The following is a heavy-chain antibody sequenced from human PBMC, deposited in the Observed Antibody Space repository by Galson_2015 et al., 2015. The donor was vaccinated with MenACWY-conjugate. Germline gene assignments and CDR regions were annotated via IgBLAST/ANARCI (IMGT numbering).Heavy chain of an antibody. J-gene: IGHJ3*01. CDR3: ARAKEQWLSKTFGV. CDR2: IKQDGSGK. CDR1: GFTFSNSW. V-gene: IGHV3-7*01. D-gene: IGHD6-19*01. Sequence: SLRLSCATSGFTFSNSWMGWVRQAPGKGLEWVANIKQDGSGKYYVDSVKGRFIISRDNAKNSLFLQMDSLRAEDTALYYCARAKEQWLSKTFGVWGQGTLVTVSS.